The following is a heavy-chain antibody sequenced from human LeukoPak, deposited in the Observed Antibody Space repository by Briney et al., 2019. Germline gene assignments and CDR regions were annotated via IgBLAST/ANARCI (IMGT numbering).Heavy chain of an antibody. CDR2: INPNSGGT. CDR3: ARGTIVGAPSGAFDI. Sequence: ASVKVSRKASGYTFTGYYMHWVRQAPGQGLEWMGWINPNSGGTNYAQKFQGRVTMTRDTSISTAYMELSRLRSDDTAVYYCARGTIVGAPSGAFDIWGQGTMVTVSS. D-gene: IGHD1-26*01. J-gene: IGHJ3*02. V-gene: IGHV1-2*02. CDR1: GYTFTGYY.